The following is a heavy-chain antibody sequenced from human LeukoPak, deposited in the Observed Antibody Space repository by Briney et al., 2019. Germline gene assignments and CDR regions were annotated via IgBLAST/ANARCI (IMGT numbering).Heavy chain of an antibody. J-gene: IGHJ1*01. CDR2: ISYDGSNK. CDR3: ARDRGGSSTSMIQH. Sequence: PGRSLRLSCAASGFTFSSYGMHWVRQAPGKGLEWVAVISYDGSNKYYADSVKGRFTISRDNSKNTLYLQMNSLRAEDTAVYYCARDRGGSSTSMIQHWGQGTLVTVSS. D-gene: IGHD2-2*01. V-gene: IGHV3-30*03. CDR1: GFTFSSYG.